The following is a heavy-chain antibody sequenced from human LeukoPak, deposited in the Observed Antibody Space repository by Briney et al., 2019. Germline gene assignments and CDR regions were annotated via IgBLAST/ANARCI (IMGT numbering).Heavy chain of an antibody. V-gene: IGHV4-59*01. Sequence: SETLSLTCTVSGGSISSYYWSWIRQPPGKGLEWIGYIYYSGSTNYNPSLKSRVTISVDTSKNQFSLKLSSVTAADTAVYYCARTDQPTVVTGAFDIWGQGTMVTVSS. CDR2: IYYSGST. CDR1: GGSISSYY. J-gene: IGHJ3*02. CDR3: ARTDQPTVVTGAFDI. D-gene: IGHD4-23*01.